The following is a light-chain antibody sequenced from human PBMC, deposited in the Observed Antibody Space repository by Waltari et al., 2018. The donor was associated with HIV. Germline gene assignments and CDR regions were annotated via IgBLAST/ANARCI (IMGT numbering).Light chain of an antibody. J-gene: IGLJ3*02. V-gene: IGLV1-51*01. CDR2: DNS. CDR3: GTWDSNLRNWV. CDR1: RSTIGHNL. Sequence: QSILAQPPSVSATPGQRVTISCSGRRSTIGHNLLSWYQQVPGAAPKLLIFDNSKRPSEIPDRFSASKSDTSGTLDIAGLQTGDEGDYYCGTWDSNLRNWVFGGGTKLTVL.